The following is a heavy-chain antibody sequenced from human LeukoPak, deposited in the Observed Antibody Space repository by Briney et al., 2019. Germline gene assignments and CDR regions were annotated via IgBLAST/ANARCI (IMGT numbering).Heavy chain of an antibody. Sequence: SQTLSLTCTVSGGSISSGGYYWSWIRQPPGKGLEWIGYIYHSGSTYYNPSLKSRVTISVDRSKNQFSLKLSSVTAADTAVYYCARGGGYCSSTSCYTGLRAFDIWGQGTMVTVSS. CDR1: GGSISSGGYY. CDR2: IYHSGST. J-gene: IGHJ3*02. V-gene: IGHV4-30-2*01. CDR3: ARGGGYCSSTSCYTGLRAFDI. D-gene: IGHD2-2*02.